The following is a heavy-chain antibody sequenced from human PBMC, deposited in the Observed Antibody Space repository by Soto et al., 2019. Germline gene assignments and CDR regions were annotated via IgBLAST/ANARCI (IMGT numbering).Heavy chain of an antibody. CDR1: GFSFSSYA. D-gene: IGHD5-18*01. CDR2: ISYDGSNK. V-gene: IGHV3-30-3*01. Sequence: QVQLVESGGGVVQPGRSLRLSCAASGFSFSSYAMHWVRQAPGNGLEWVAVISYDGSNKYYADSVKGRFTISRDNSKNTLYLQMNSLRAEDTAVYYCARPGIQLWLRSTFDYWGQGTLVTVSS. J-gene: IGHJ4*02. CDR3: ARPGIQLWLRSTFDY.